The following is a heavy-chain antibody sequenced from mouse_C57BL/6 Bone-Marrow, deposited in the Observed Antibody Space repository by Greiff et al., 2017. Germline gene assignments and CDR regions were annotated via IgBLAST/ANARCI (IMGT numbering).Heavy chain of an antibody. J-gene: IGHJ3*01. V-gene: IGHV5-9-1*02. Sequence: EVKLMESGEGLVKPGGSLKLSCAASGFTFSSYAMSWVRQTPEKRLEWVAYISSGGDYIYYADTVKGRFTISRDNARNTLYLQMSSLKSEDTAMYYCTRGGLLRFADWGTGTLVTVSA. CDR1: GFTFSSYA. D-gene: IGHD1-1*01. CDR3: TRGGLLRFAD. CDR2: ISSGGDYI.